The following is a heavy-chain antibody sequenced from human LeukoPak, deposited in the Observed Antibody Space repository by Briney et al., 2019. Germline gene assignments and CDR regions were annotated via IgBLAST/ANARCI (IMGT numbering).Heavy chain of an antibody. V-gene: IGHV4-39*07. CDR1: GGSIGSDGSY. CDR3: ARFSGAGGSNYFDY. CDR2: IYYSGST. J-gene: IGHJ4*02. Sequence: SETLSLTCTVSGGSIGSDGSYWGWIRQPPGKGLEWIGSIYYSGSTYYNPSLKSRVTISVDPSKNQFSLKLSSVTAADTAVYYCARFSGAGGSNYFDYWGQGTLVTVSS. D-gene: IGHD3-10*01.